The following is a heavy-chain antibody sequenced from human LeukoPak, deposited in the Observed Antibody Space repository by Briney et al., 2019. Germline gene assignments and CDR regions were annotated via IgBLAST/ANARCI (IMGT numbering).Heavy chain of an antibody. V-gene: IGHV4-39*07. CDR3: ASGGGDSSGYTYDY. D-gene: IGHD3-22*01. J-gene: IGHJ4*02. CDR1: GGSISGTSYC. CDR2: HYHTGRI. Sequence: SETLSLTCSVSGGSISGTSYCWGWIRQPPGKGPEWIGSHYHTGRIYHNPSLNSRVTISVDTSKNQFSLKLSSVTAADTAVYYCASGGGDSSGYTYDYWGQGTLVTVSS.